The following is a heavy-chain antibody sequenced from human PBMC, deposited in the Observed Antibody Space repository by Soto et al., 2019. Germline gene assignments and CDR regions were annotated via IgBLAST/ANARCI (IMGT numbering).Heavy chain of an antibody. Sequence: GGSLRLSCAASGFTFSSYAMHWGRQAPWKGLEYVSAISSNGGSTYYANSVKGRFTISRDNSKNTLYLQMGSLRAEDMAVYYCAREGFCSSTSCYDYYYYMDVWGKGTTVTVS. CDR2: ISSNGGST. CDR3: AREGFCSSTSCYDYYYYMDV. D-gene: IGHD2-2*01. J-gene: IGHJ6*03. V-gene: IGHV3-64*01. CDR1: GFTFSSYA.